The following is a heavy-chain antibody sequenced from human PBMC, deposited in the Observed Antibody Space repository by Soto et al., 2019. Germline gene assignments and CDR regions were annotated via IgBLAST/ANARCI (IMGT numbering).Heavy chain of an antibody. CDR3: TPGREQNFQ. D-gene: IGHD1-26*01. Sequence: EVLLVESGGGLVQPGGSLRLSCAASGLTVSNNYITWVRQAPGKGLEWVSLIYSGGNTYYADSVKGRFTISRDSSRNTVYLQMHSLRPVDTAVYYCTPGREQNFQWGQGTLVTVSS. CDR2: IYSGGNT. V-gene: IGHV3-66*01. J-gene: IGHJ4*02. CDR1: GLTVSNNY.